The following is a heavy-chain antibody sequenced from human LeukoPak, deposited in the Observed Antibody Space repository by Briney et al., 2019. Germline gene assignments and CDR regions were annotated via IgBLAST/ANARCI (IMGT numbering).Heavy chain of an antibody. CDR3: ARDRQPYYHYYGMDV. CDR2: MSFDGSKS. D-gene: IGHD3-10*01. J-gene: IGHJ6*02. V-gene: IGHV3-30-3*01. CDR1: GFTFSSYA. Sequence: PGGSLRLSCAASGFTFSSYAMHWVRQAPGKGLEWVAVMSFDGSKSYYAGSMKGRCTISRDNSKNTLYQQMNSLRAEDTAAYYCARDRQPYYHYYGMDVWGQGTTVTVSS.